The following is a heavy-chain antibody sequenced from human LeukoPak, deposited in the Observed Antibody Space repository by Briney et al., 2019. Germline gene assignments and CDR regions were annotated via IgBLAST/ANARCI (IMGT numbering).Heavy chain of an antibody. CDR2: ISGSGGST. D-gene: IGHD2-2*01. V-gene: IGHV3-23*01. CDR1: GFTFSSYA. Sequence: GGSLRLSCAASGFTFSSYAMSWVRQAPGKGLEWVSAISGSGGSTYYADSVKGRFTISRDNSKNTLHLQMNSLRAEDTAVYYCANAVAPAASYGMDVWGQGTTVTVSS. CDR3: ANAVAPAASYGMDV. J-gene: IGHJ6*02.